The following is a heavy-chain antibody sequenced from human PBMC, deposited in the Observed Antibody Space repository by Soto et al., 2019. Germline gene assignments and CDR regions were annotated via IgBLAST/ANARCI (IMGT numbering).Heavy chain of an antibody. CDR2: IYYSGST. D-gene: IGHD5-12*01. Sequence: QLQLQESGPGLVKPSETLSLTCTVSGGSISSSSYYWGWIRQPPGKGLEWIGSIYYSGSTYYNPSLKSRVTISVDTSKNQFSLKLSSVTAADTAVYYCASDWGGVRGYDRGFDPWGQGTLVTVSS. J-gene: IGHJ5*02. CDR1: GGSISSSSYY. CDR3: ASDWGGVRGYDRGFDP. V-gene: IGHV4-39*01.